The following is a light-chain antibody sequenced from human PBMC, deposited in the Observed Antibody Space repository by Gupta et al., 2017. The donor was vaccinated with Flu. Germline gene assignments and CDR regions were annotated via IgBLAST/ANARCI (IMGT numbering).Light chain of an antibody. CDR1: SSDVGAYNS. Sequence: QSALTQPPAASGSPGQSVTISCTGTSSDVGAYNSVSWYQQHPGKAPKLMIYEVTKRPSGVPDRFSASKSGNTASLTVSGLQAEDEADYYCSSYAGNMPVVFGGGTKLTVL. CDR3: SSYAGNMPVV. J-gene: IGLJ3*02. V-gene: IGLV2-8*01. CDR2: EVT.